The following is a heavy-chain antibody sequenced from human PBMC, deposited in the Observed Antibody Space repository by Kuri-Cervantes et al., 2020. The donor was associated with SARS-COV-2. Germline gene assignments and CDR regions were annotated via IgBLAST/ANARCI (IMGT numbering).Heavy chain of an antibody. CDR2: ISAYNGNT. Sequence: ASVKVSCKASGYTFTSYGISWVRQAPGQGLEWMGWISAYNGNTNYVQKLQGRVTMTTDTSTSTAYMELRSLRSDDTAVYYCARSCSSTSCYDYYYYGMDVWGQGTTVTVSS. CDR1: GYTFTSYG. D-gene: IGHD2-2*01. CDR3: ARSCSSTSCYDYYYYGMDV. V-gene: IGHV1-18*01. J-gene: IGHJ6*02.